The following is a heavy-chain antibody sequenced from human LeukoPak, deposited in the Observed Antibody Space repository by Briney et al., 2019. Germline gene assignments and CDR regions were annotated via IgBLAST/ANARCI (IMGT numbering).Heavy chain of an antibody. J-gene: IGHJ4*02. CDR1: GGSITSYY. CDR2: VSDGGST. CDR3: ARASTTFDG. Sequence: SETLSLTCSVSGGSITSYYWSWIRQSPGKGLEWIGHVSDGGSTNYSPSLKGRVSISVDTSKNQFSLNLRSVTAADTAVYFCARASTTFDGWGQGTLVTVSS. V-gene: IGHV4-59*01. D-gene: IGHD1-14*01.